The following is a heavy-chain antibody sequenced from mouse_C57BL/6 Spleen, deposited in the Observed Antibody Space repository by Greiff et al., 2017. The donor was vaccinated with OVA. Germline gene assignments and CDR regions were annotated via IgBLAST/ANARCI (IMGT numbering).Heavy chain of an antibody. CDR1: GFTFSDYG. CDR3: ASPSDMDY. V-gene: IGHV5-17*01. J-gene: IGHJ4*01. Sequence: EVKLEESGGGLVKPGGSLKLSCAASGFTFSDYGMHWVRQAPEKGLEWVAYISSGSSTIYYADTVKGRFTISRDNAKNTLFLQMTSLRSEDTAMYYCASPSDMDYWGQGTSVTVSS. CDR2: ISSGSSTI. D-gene: IGHD3-1*01.